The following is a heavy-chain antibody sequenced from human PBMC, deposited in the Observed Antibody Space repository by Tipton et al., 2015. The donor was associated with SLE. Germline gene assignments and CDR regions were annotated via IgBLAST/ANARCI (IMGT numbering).Heavy chain of an antibody. CDR3: VRERKYVVRFRELVAPDL. D-gene: IGHD1-26*01. V-gene: IGHV4-34*01. J-gene: IGHJ3*01. CDR1: GGSFSDYY. CDR2: INHTGGT. Sequence: TLSLTCAVYGGSFSDYYWSWIRQTPGEGLEWIGEINHTGGTNYNPSLESRVTMSVDTSKNQFSLKLSSVTAADTAMYYCVRERKYVVRFRELVAPDLWGQAIAITVSS.